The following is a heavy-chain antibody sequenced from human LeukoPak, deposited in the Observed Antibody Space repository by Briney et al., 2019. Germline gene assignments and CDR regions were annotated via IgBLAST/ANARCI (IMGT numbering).Heavy chain of an antibody. CDR3: ARGPHSALDTDDASDI. CDR1: GFTFSTYT. V-gene: IGHV3-21*06. J-gene: IGHJ3*02. CDR2: ISISSSYI. D-gene: IGHD5-18*01. Sequence: GGSLRLSCAASGFTFSTYTMNWVRQAPGKGLEWVSFISISSSYIYYADSVKSRFTISRDNAKNSLYLQMNSLRAEDTAVYYCARGPHSALDTDDASDIWGQGTMVTVSS.